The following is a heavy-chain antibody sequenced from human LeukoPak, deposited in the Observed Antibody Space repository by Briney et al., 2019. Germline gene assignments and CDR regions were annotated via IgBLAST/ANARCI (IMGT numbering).Heavy chain of an antibody. CDR3: ARAGYTYADY. CDR1: GGSISRYY. V-gene: IGHV4-59*01. CDR2: IHYSGST. D-gene: IGHD5-18*01. Sequence: PSETLSLTCTVSGGSISRYYWSWIRRPPGKGLEWIGYIHYSGSTNYNPSLKSRVTISVDTSKNQFSLKLSSVTAADTAVYYCARAGYTYADYWGQGTLVTVSS. J-gene: IGHJ4*02.